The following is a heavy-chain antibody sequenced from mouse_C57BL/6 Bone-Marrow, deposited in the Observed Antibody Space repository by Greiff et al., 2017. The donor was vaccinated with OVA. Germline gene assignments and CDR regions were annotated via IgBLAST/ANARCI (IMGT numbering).Heavy chain of an antibody. J-gene: IGHJ3*01. Sequence: VQLQQSGPELVKPGASVKIPCKASGYTFTDYNMDWVKQSHGKSLEWIGDINPNNGGTIYNQKFKGKATLTVDKSSSTAYMELRSLTSEDTAVYYCERKGGGIYDGYGAVLAYGGQGTRVTVSA. CDR3: ERKGGGIYDGYGAVLAY. V-gene: IGHV1-18*01. CDR1: GYTFTDYN. D-gene: IGHD2-3*01. CDR2: INPNNGGT.